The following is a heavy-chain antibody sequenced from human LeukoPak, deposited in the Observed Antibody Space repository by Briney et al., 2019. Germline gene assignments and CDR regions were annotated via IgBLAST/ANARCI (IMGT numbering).Heavy chain of an antibody. CDR2: ISYSAST. V-gene: IGHV4-59*01. CDR1: GGSISRYY. J-gene: IGHJ4*02. D-gene: IGHD3-10*02. CDR3: ARLRLFPDYFDY. Sequence: PSETLSLTCTVSGGSISRYYWSWIRQPPGQGLEWIGYISYSASTNYIPSLKSRVTISVDTSKNQFSLKLSSVSAADTAVYYCARLRLFPDYFDYWGQGTLVTVSS.